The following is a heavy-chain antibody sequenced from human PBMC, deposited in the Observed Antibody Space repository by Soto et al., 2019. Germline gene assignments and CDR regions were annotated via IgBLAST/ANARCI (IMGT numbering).Heavy chain of an antibody. Sequence: EVQLVESGGGLVQPGGSLRLSCLASEFTFNTYWMNWVRQAPGRGLEWVANIKDDGSEKNYVDTVKGRFTISRDNAKNSLYLQMNRLRGEDTAVYFCARDWGTPGRGSAVGYYYHYGMEVWGQGTTVTVSS. CDR2: IKDDGSEK. V-gene: IGHV3-7*05. J-gene: IGHJ6*02. CDR3: ARDWGTPGRGSAVGYYYHYGMEV. D-gene: IGHD6-19*01. CDR1: EFTFNTYW.